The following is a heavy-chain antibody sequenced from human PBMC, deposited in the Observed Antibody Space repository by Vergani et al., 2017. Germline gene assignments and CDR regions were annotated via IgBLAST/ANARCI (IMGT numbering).Heavy chain of an antibody. J-gene: IGHJ3*02. CDR1: RFTFSNYA. CDR2: ISGSGGST. CDR3: AKDHGYAGVAEAFDI. V-gene: IGHV3-23*01. Sequence: EVQLLESGGGLVQPGGSLRLSCAASRFTFSNYAMSWVRPAPGKGLEWVSSISGSGGSTYYADSVKGRFTISRDNSKNTLYLQMNSLRADDTAVYYCAKDHGYAGVAEAFDIWGQGTMVTVSS. D-gene: IGHD2-2*01.